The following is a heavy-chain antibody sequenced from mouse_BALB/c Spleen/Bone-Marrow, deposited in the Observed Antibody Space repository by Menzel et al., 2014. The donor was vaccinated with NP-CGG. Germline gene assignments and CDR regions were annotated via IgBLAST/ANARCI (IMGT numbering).Heavy chain of an antibody. Sequence: EVQRVESGGGLVQPKGSLKLSCAASGFTFNTYAMHWVCQAPGKGLEWVARIRSKSNNYATYYADSVKDRFTISRDDSQSMLYLQMNNLKTEDTAMYYCVREDVPFARDYWGQGTSVTVSS. CDR3: VREDVPFARDY. CDR1: GFTFNTYA. J-gene: IGHJ4*01. CDR2: IRSKSNNYAT. V-gene: IGHV10-3*03.